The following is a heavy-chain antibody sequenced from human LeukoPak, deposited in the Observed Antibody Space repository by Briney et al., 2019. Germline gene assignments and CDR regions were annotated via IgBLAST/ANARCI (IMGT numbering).Heavy chain of an antibody. Sequence: GGSLRLSCAASGFTFSDYYMSWIRQAPGKGLEWVSYISSSGSTIYYADSVKGRFTISRDNAKNSLYLQMYSLRAEDTALYFCARLGALGYCSGGSCFLDVWGRGTTVTVSS. CDR1: GFTFSDYY. J-gene: IGHJ6*02. CDR2: ISSSGSTI. CDR3: ARLGALGYCSGGSCFLDV. D-gene: IGHD2-15*01. V-gene: IGHV3-11*04.